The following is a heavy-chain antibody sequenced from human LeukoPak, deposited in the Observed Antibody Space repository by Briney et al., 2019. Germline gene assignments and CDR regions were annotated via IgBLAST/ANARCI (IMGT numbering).Heavy chain of an antibody. Sequence: PSETLSLTCAVSGGSISSTNWWSWVRQPPGKGLEWIGEIYHSGSTNYNPSLKSRVTISVDTSKNQFSLKLSSVTAADTAVYYCARDGSSSWYYGYYGMDVWGQGTTVTVSS. CDR1: GGSISSTNW. J-gene: IGHJ6*02. CDR3: ARDGSSSWYYGYYGMDV. D-gene: IGHD6-13*01. V-gene: IGHV4-4*02. CDR2: IYHSGST.